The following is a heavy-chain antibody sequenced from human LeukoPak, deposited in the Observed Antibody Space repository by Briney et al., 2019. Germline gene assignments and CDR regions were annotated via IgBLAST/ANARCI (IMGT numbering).Heavy chain of an antibody. CDR1: GFTFSSYS. Sequence: GGSLRLSCAASGFTFSSYSMNWVRQAPGKGLEGVSSISSSSSYIYDADSVKGRFTISRDNAKNSLYLQMNSLRAEDTAVYYCARDQFKRGYSGYVSTKNYFDYWGQGTLVTVSS. CDR2: ISSSSSYI. V-gene: IGHV3-21*01. D-gene: IGHD5-12*01. J-gene: IGHJ4*02. CDR3: ARDQFKRGYSGYVSTKNYFDY.